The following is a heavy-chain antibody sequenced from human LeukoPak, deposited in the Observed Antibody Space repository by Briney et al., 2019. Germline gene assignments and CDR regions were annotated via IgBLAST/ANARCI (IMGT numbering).Heavy chain of an antibody. CDR1: GGSISGYF. Sequence: SETLSLTCAVAGGSISGYFWSWSRQPPGKGLEWIGYIYYTGSTIYNPSLRSRVTMSVDVSNNQFSLDLTSVTAADTAVYYCARHDPVGHFLRGMDVWGQGTTVTVSS. CDR3: ARHDPVGHFLRGMDV. D-gene: IGHD2/OR15-2a*01. V-gene: IGHV4-59*08. J-gene: IGHJ6*02. CDR2: IYYTGST.